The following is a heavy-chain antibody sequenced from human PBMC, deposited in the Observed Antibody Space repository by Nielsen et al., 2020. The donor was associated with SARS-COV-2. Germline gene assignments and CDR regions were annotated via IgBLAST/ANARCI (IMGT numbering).Heavy chain of an antibody. D-gene: IGHD5-12*01. J-gene: IGHJ4*02. CDR3: ARDRDRGIVATIVDY. CDR2: IWYDGSNK. V-gene: IGHV3-33*01. Sequence: GGSLRLSCAASGFTFSSYGMHWVRQAPGKGLEWVAVIWYDGSNKYYADSVKGRFTISRDNSKNTLYLQMNSLRPEDTAAYYCARDRDRGIVATIVDYWGQGTLVTVSS. CDR1: GFTFSSYG.